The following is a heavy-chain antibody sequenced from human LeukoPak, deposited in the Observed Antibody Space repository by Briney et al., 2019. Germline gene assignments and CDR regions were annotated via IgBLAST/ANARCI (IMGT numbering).Heavy chain of an antibody. D-gene: IGHD4-17*01. CDR1: GGSISSYY. CDR2: IYYSGST. CDR3: ARHTYGDYYMDV. J-gene: IGHJ6*03. Sequence: SETLSLTCTVSGGSISSYYWSWIRQPPGKGLEWIGYIYYSGSTNYNPSLKSRVTISVDTSKNQFSLKLSSVTAADTAVYYCARHTYGDYYMDVWGKGTTVTVSS. V-gene: IGHV4-59*08.